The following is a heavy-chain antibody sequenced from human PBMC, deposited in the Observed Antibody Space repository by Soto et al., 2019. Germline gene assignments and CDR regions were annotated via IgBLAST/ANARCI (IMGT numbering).Heavy chain of an antibody. CDR3: ARDREVAADGLSYYYYAMEV. CDR1: GFTFSSYA. CDR2: ISYDGSNK. D-gene: IGHD6-13*01. V-gene: IGHV3-30-3*01. Sequence: VGSLRLSCAASGFTFSSYAMHCVRHSPGKWLEWVAVISYDGSNKYYADSVKGRFTISRDNSKNTLYLQMNSLRAEDTAVYYCARDREVAADGLSYYYYAMEVWGQGTTLMVSS. J-gene: IGHJ6*01.